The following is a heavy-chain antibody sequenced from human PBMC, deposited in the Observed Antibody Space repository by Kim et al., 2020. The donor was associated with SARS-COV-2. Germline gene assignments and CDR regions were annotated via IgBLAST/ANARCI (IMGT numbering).Heavy chain of an antibody. J-gene: IGHJ6*02. CDR3: ARVPYDSSGYPYYYYYGMDV. D-gene: IGHD3-22*01. Sequence: RFTISRDNAKNSLYLQMNSLRAEDTAVYYCARVPYDSSGYPYYYYYGMDVWGQGTTVTVSS. V-gene: IGHV3-11*04.